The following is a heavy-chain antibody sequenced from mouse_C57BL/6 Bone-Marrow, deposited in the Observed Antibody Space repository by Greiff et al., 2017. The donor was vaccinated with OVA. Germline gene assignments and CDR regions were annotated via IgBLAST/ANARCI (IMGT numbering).Heavy chain of an antibody. Sequence: VQLKESGPGLAKPSQTLSLTCSVTGYSITSDYWNWIRKFPGNKLEYMGYISYSGSTYYNPSLKRRISITQDTSKNQYYLQLNSVTTEDTATYYCARCNYYGSSYVGYFDVWGTGTTVTVSS. D-gene: IGHD1-1*01. CDR1: GYSITSDY. CDR2: ISYSGST. CDR3: ARCNYYGSSYVGYFDV. V-gene: IGHV3-8*01. J-gene: IGHJ1*03.